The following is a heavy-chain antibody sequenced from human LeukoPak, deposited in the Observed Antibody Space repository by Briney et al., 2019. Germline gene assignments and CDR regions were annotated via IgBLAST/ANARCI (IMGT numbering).Heavy chain of an antibody. J-gene: IGHJ6*02. Sequence: SETLSLTCTVSGGSISSYYWSWIRQPPGKGLEWIGYIYYSGSTNYNPSLKSRVTLSVDTSKNQFSLKLSSVTAADTAVYYCARHISIFGVVITDYYYYYGMDVWGQGTTVTVSS. CDR1: GGSISSYY. D-gene: IGHD3-3*01. CDR3: ARHISIFGVVITDYYYYYGMDV. V-gene: IGHV4-59*08. CDR2: IYYSGST.